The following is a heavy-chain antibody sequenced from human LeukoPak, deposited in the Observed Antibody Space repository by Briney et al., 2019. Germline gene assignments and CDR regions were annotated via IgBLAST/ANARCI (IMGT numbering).Heavy chain of an antibody. J-gene: IGHJ4*02. CDR2: ISDSGGGT. CDR1: GFTFSSYV. Sequence: GGSLRLSCAASGFTFSSYVMNWVRQAPGKGLEWVSGISDSGGGTYYADSVKGRFTISRDNSKNTLYLQMNSLRAEDTAVYYCAGRPTGYSSGYIHWGQGTLVTVSS. V-gene: IGHV3-23*01. CDR3: AGRPTGYSSGYIH. D-gene: IGHD5-18*01.